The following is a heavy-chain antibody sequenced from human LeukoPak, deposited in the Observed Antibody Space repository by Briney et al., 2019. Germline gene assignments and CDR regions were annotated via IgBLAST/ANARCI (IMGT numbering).Heavy chain of an antibody. D-gene: IGHD2/OR15-2a*01. CDR1: AFTCSSDW. V-gene: IGHV3-7*04. CDR2: VNEVGSEK. Sequence: GSLRLSCVVSAFTCSSDWTSWVRHAPAKGLEWVANVNEVGSEKYYVDFVKGGLSLSRDNAKNSLYLQRSGLRAEDTAVYYCARANRLSYWGQGTLVTVSS. CDR3: ARANRLSY. J-gene: IGHJ4*02.